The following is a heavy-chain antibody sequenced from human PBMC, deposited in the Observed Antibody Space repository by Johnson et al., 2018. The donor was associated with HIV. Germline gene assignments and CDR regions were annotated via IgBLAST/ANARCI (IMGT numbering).Heavy chain of an antibody. CDR1: GFTFSSYA. CDR2: IWYDGTNQ. Sequence: QVQLVESGGGVVQPGGSLRLSCAASGFTFSSYAMHWVRQAPGKGLEWVAVIWYDGTNQYYEDSVKGRFTISRDNSKRTLYLPMNSLRAEDKAVYYCAKDRWSAGIPAAFDSWGQGTMVTVSS. CDR3: AKDRWSAGIPAAFDS. V-gene: IGHV3-33*06. D-gene: IGHD4-23*01. J-gene: IGHJ3*02.